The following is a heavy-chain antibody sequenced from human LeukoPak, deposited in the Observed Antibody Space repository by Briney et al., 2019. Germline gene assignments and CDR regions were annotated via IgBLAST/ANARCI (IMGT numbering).Heavy chain of an antibody. CDR3: ARKYGSGSFDN. J-gene: IGHJ4*02. V-gene: IGHV3-23*01. CDR1: GFTFSTDA. Sequence: GGSLRLSCAASGFTFSTDAMSWVRQAPGKGLQWVSAIGPSGVGTYYADSVKGRFTISRDNSKNTMSLQMNSLRAEDTAMYYCARKYGSGSFDNWGQGTLVTVSS. D-gene: IGHD3-10*01. CDR2: IGPSGVGT.